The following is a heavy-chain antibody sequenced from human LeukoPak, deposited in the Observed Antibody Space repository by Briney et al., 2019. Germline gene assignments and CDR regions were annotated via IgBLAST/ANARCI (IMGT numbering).Heavy chain of an antibody. V-gene: IGHV1-18*01. CDR1: GYTFTSYG. D-gene: IGHD5-18*01. CDR2: ISAYNGNT. Sequence: ASVKVSCKASGYTFTSYGISWVRQAPGKGLEWMGWISAYNGNTNYAQKLQGRVTMTTDTSTSTAYMELRSLRSDDTAVYYCAREYGYSYGFNWFDPWGQGTLVTVSS. J-gene: IGHJ5*02. CDR3: AREYGYSYGFNWFDP.